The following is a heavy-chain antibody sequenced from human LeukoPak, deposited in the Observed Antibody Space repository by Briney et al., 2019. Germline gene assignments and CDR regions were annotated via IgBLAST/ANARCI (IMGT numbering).Heavy chain of an antibody. CDR3: AKDLDIPYCGGDCSDY. Sequence: GGSLRLSCAASGFTFDDYAMHWVRQAPGKGLEWVSLISGDGDSTYYADSVKGRFTISRDNSKNSLYLQMNSLRTEDTALYYCAKDLDIPYCGGDCSDYWGQGTLVTVSS. CDR1: GFTFDDYA. D-gene: IGHD2-21*02. V-gene: IGHV3-43*02. J-gene: IGHJ4*02. CDR2: ISGDGDST.